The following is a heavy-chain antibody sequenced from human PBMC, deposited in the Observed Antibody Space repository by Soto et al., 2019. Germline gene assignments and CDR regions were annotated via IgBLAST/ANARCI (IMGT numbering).Heavy chain of an antibody. CDR3: AREPYSSSWYPPLDDY. D-gene: IGHD6-13*01. Sequence: PGGSLRLSCSASGFSFSSYSMHWGRQAPGKGLEYVSAIRSDGVYTYYADSVKGRFTISRDNSKNSLYLQMNSLRDEDTAVYYCAREPYSSSWYPPLDDYWGQGTLVTVSS. V-gene: IGHV3-64*04. CDR1: GFSFSSYS. J-gene: IGHJ4*02. CDR2: IRSDGVYT.